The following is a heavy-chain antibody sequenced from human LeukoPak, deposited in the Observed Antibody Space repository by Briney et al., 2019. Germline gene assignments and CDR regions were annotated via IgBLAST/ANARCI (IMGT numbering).Heavy chain of an antibody. J-gene: IGHJ4*02. CDR3: ARDQGSLTRSWYTGY. Sequence: GASVKVSCKASGDTFTGYHIHWVRQAPGQGLEWRGRINPYSGDTNFAQKFQGRVTMTRDTSITTAYMDLSSLTPDDTAVYFCARDQGSLTRSWYTGYWGQGTQVTVSS. V-gene: IGHV1-2*06. D-gene: IGHD6-13*01. CDR1: GDTFTGYH. CDR2: INPYSGDT.